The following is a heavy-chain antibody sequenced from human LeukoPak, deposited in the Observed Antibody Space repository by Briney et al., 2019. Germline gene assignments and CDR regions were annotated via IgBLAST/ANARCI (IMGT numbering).Heavy chain of an antibody. Sequence: GGSLRLSCAASGFTFSTYAMAWVRQAPGKGLEWVSGISGRGDSRNYADSVKGRFTISRDNSRNTLYLQMNSLRAEDMAVYYCAKDSSSAWFDPWGQGTLVTVSS. V-gene: IGHV3-23*01. CDR2: ISGRGDSR. J-gene: IGHJ5*02. CDR3: AKDSSSAWFDP. CDR1: GFTFSTYA.